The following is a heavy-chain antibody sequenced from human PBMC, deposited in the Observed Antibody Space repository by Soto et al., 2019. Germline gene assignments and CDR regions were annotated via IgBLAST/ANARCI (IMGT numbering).Heavy chain of an antibody. V-gene: IGHV4-4*02. J-gene: IGHJ2*01. CDR2: ISRDGDA. Sequence: QVQLQESGPGLVKPSETLSLTCVVSTDSMNTNNNWWNWVRQPPGKVLEWIGEISRDGDARYNPSLKSRVPISVDKSKGQFSLTLSSVTAADTAVYYCARDTKVPTKQWYFDLWGRGTLVIVSS. CDR1: TDSMNTNNNW. CDR3: ARDTKVPTKQWYFDL. D-gene: IGHD1-1*01.